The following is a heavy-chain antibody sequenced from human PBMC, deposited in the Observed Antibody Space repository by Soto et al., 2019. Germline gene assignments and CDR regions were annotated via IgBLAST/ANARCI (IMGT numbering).Heavy chain of an antibody. CDR2: IYYSGST. V-gene: IGHV4-39*01. Sequence: QLQLQESGPGLVKPSETLSLTCTVSGGSISSSSYYWGWIRQPPGKGLEWIGSIYYSGSTYYNPSLKSRVTISVDTSKNQFSLKLSSVTAADTAVYYCARLFDDYVPYFDYWGQGTLVTVSS. CDR3: ARLFDDYVPYFDY. D-gene: IGHD4-17*01. CDR1: GGSISSSSYY. J-gene: IGHJ4*02.